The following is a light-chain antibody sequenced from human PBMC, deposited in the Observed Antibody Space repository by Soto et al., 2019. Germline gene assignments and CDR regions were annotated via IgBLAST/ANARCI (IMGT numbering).Light chain of an antibody. CDR3: CSYAGSYTYV. V-gene: IGLV2-11*01. J-gene: IGLJ1*01. CDR2: DVN. Sequence: QSALTQPRSVSGSPGQSVTISCTGTSSDVGGYNSVSWYQHHPGKAPKLMIYDVNKRPSGVPDRFSGSKSGNTASLTISGLQAVDEADYYCCSYAGSYTYVFGTGTQLTVL. CDR1: SSDVGGYNS.